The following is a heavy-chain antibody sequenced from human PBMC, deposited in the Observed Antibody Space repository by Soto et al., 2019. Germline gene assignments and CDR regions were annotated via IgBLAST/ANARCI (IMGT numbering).Heavy chain of an antibody. V-gene: IGHV3-48*03. CDR3: ARATNYDFWSDYTYFDY. D-gene: IGHD3-3*01. Sequence: EVQLVESGGGLVQPGGSLRLSCAASGFTFISYEMNWVRQAPGKGLEWVSYISGSGGTIYYADSVKGRFTISRDNGKSSLYLQMNSLRAEDTAVYYCARATNYDFWSDYTYFDYWGQGTLVTVSS. CDR2: ISGSGGTI. J-gene: IGHJ4*02. CDR1: GFTFISYE.